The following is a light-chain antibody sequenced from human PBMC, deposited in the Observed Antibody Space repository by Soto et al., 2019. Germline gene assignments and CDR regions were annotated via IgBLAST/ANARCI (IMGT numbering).Light chain of an antibody. V-gene: IGLV1-47*01. J-gene: IGLJ2*01. CDR2: RNN. Sequence: QPVLTQPPSASGTPGQRVTISCSGSSSNIGSNYVYWYQQLPGTAPKLLIYRNNQRPSGVSDRFSGSKSGTSASLAISGLRSEDEADYYCAAWDDSLSGVVFGGGTKLTVL. CDR1: SSNIGSNY. CDR3: AAWDDSLSGVV.